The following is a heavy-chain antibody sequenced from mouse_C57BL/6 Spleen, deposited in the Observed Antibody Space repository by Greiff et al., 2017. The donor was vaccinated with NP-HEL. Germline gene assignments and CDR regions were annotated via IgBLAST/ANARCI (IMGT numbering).Heavy chain of an antibody. V-gene: IGHV5-9-1*02. CDR1: GFTFTSYA. CDR2: ISSGGDYI. J-gene: IGHJ4*01. D-gene: IGHD3-1*01. Sequence: EVQLVESGEGLVKPGGSLKLSCAASGFTFTSYAMSWVRQTPEKRLEWVAYISSGGDYIYYADTVKGRFTIARDNARNTLYLQMSSLKSEDTAMYYCTRDGLEFYAMDYWGQGTSVTVSS. CDR3: TRDGLEFYAMDY.